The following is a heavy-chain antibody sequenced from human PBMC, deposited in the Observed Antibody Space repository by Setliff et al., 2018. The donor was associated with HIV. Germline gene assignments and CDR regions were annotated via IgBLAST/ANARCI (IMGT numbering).Heavy chain of an antibody. V-gene: IGHV4-59*08. D-gene: IGHD7-27*01. J-gene: IGHJ4*02. Sequence: SETLSLTCTVSGGPISSYYWSWIRQPPGKGLEWICYIDYSGSTNYNPSLKSRVTISVETSENQFSLKLTYVTDADPAVYYCARQGRPGDFDSWGQGTLVTVSS. CDR2: IDYSGST. CDR3: ARQGRPGDFDS. CDR1: GGPISSYY.